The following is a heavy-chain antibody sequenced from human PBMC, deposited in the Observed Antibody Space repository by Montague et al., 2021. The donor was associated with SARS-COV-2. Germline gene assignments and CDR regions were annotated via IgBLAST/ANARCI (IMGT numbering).Heavy chain of an antibody. J-gene: IGHJ6*02. CDR3: ARHLEVDYYVWGSLVHYYYYGMDV. CDR1: SGSISSYY. Sequence: SETLSLTYTVSSGSISSYYWSWIRQPPGKGLEWIGYIYYSGSTNYNPSLKLRVTISVDTSKNQFSPKLSSVTAAATAVYYCARHLEVDYYVWGSLVHYYYYGMDVWGQGTTVTVSS. D-gene: IGHD3-16*01. CDR2: IYYSGST. V-gene: IGHV4-59*08.